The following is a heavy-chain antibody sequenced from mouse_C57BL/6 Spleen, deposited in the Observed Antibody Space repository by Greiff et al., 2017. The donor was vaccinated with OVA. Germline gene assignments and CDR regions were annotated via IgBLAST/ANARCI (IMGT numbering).Heavy chain of an antibody. D-gene: IGHD1-1*01. CDR2: IDPSDSYT. J-gene: IGHJ4*01. CDR1: GYTFTSYW. Sequence: VQLQQPGAELVRPGTSVKLSCKASGYTFTSYWMHWVKQRPGQGLEWIGVIDPSDSYTNYNQKFKGQATLTVDTSSSTAYMQLSSLTSEDAAVYYCAGTTVAYAMDYWGQGTSVTVSS. CDR3: AGTTVAYAMDY. V-gene: IGHV1-59*01.